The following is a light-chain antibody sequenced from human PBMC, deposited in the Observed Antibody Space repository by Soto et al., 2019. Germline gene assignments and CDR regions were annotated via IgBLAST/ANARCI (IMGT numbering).Light chain of an antibody. J-gene: IGKJ1*01. CDR2: AAS. CDR3: QQSYSKWT. CDR1: ESVSSY. V-gene: IGKV1-39*01. Sequence: DIPMTQSPSSLSASVGDRVTITCRATESVSSYVNWYQQKPGKAPKLLIYAASSLQSGVPERFSGSGSVTDFTLTISGLQPEDFATYYCQQSYSKWTCGQGTKVEIK.